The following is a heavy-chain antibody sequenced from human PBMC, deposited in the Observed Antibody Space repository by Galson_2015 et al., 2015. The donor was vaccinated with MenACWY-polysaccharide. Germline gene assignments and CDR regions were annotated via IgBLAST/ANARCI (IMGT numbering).Heavy chain of an antibody. CDR2: INTNTGNP. V-gene: IGHV7-4-1*02. CDR1: GYTFTTYA. CDR3: ARDPKQQATTVPTGRFDY. Sequence: SVKVSCKASGYTFTTYAMNWVRQAPGQGLEWMGGINTNTGNPTYAQGFTGRFVFSLDASVSTAYLQIISLKAEDTAVYYCARDPKQQATTVPTGRFDYWGQGTLVTVAS. J-gene: IGHJ4*02. D-gene: IGHD4-17*01.